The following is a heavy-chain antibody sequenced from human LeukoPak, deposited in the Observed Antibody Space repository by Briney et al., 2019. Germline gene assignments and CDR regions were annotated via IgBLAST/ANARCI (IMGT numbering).Heavy chain of an antibody. J-gene: IGHJ3*02. CDR1: GGTFSSYA. Sequence: ASVKVSCKASGGTFSSYAISWVRQAPGQGLEWMGGIIPIFGTANYAQKFQGRVTITADESTGTAYMELSSLRSDDTAVYYCARVLARYDYVWGSYRGAFDIWGQGTMVTVSS. CDR3: ARVLARYDYVWGSYRGAFDI. D-gene: IGHD3-16*02. CDR2: IIPIFGTA. V-gene: IGHV1-69*13.